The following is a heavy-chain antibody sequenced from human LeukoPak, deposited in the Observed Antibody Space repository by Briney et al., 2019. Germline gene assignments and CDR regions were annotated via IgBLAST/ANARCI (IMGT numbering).Heavy chain of an antibody. V-gene: IGHV3-53*01. D-gene: IGHD2-15*01. CDR1: GFSVGTNY. CDR3: ARDTGSGHCSGNRCRAAFDV. Sequence: PGGSLRLSCVPSGFSVGTNYMTWVRQAPGKGLEWVSVIYSGDNADSVKGRFTISRDTPKNTLYLQMNSLRVEDTAVYYCARDTGSGHCSGNRCRAAFDVWGQGTMVTVSS. J-gene: IGHJ3*01. CDR2: IYSGD.